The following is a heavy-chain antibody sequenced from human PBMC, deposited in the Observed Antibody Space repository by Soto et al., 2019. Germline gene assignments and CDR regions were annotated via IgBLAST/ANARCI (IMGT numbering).Heavy chain of an antibody. CDR1: GGSISSYY. Sequence: PSETLSLTCTVSGGSISSYYWSWIRQPPGKGLEWIGYIYYSGSTNYNPSLKSRVTISVDTSKNQFSLKLGSVTAADTAVYYCARDNPGAAAGTGLDYWGQGTLVTVSS. D-gene: IGHD6-13*01. J-gene: IGHJ4*02. CDR3: ARDNPGAAAGTGLDY. V-gene: IGHV4-59*01. CDR2: IYYSGST.